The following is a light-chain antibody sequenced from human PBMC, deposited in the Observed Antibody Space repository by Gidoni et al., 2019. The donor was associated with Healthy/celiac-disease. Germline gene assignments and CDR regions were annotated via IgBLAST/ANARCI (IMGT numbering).Light chain of an antibody. Sequence: LALTHSPSAPAALGASVKLTCTRSSGHSSYAIAWHQQQPEKGPRYLMKLNSDGSHSKVDGIPDRFSGSSSGAERYLTISSLQSEDEADYYCQTWVTGIRVFGGGTKLTVL. CDR2: LNSDGSH. V-gene: IGLV4-69*01. J-gene: IGLJ3*02. CDR3: QTWVTGIRV. CDR1: SGHSSYA.